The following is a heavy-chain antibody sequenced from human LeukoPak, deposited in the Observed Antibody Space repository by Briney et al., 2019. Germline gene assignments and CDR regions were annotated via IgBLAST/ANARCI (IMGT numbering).Heavy chain of an antibody. CDR3: AREGLGYCSSTSCYGYWYFEL. D-gene: IGHD2-2*01. J-gene: IGHJ2*01. CDR2: INPSGGST. CDR1: GYTFTSYY. V-gene: IGHV1-46*01. Sequence: GASVKVSCKASGYTFTSYYMHWVRQAPGQGLEWMGIINPSGGSTSYAQKFQGRVTMTRDTSTSKVTMELSSLRSEDTAVYYCAREGLGYCSSTSCYGYWYFELWGRGTLVTVSS.